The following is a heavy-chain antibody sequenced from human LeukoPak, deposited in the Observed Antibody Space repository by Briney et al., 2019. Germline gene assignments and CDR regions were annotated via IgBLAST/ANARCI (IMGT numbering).Heavy chain of an antibody. CDR2: INHSGST. J-gene: IGHJ4*02. Sequence: PSETLSLTCAVYGGSFSGYYWSWIRQPPGKGLEWIGEINHSGSTNYNPSLKSRVTISVDTSKNQFSLKLSSVTAADTAVYYCARRRRYYDSSGYYWVDWGQGTLVTVSP. CDR1: GGSFSGYY. CDR3: ARRRRYYDSSGYYWVD. D-gene: IGHD3-22*01. V-gene: IGHV4-34*01.